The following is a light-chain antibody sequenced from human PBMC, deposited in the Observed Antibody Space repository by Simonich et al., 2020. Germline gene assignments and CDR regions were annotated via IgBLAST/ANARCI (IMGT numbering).Light chain of an antibody. J-gene: IGKJ2*01. CDR1: QSVLYSSNNKNY. CDR2: WAS. V-gene: IGKV4-1*01. Sequence: DIVMTQSPDSLSVSLGERATINCQSSQSVLYSSNNKNYLALYQQKPGQPHKLLIYWASTRESGVPARFSGSGSGTDFTLTISSLQAEDVAVYYCQQYYSTPYTFGQGTKLEIK. CDR3: QQYYSTPYT.